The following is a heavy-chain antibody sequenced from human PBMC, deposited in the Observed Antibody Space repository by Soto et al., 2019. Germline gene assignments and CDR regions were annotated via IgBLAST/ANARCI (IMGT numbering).Heavy chain of an antibody. D-gene: IGHD5-18*01. Sequence: SVKVSCKASGGTFSSYAISWVRQAPGQGLEWMGGIVPIFGTANYAQKFQGRVTITADKSTSTAYMELSSLRSEDTAVYYCARGTPVDTAMARNWFDPWGQGTLVTVSS. V-gene: IGHV1-69*06. CDR1: GGTFSSYA. CDR2: IVPIFGTA. CDR3: ARGTPVDTAMARNWFDP. J-gene: IGHJ5*02.